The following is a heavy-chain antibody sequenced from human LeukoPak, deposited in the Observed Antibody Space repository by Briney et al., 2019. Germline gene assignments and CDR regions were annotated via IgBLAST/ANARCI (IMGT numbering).Heavy chain of an antibody. J-gene: IGHJ4*02. D-gene: IGHD6-13*01. V-gene: IGHV1-18*01. CDR1: GYTFTNYG. Sequence: ASEKVPCKASGYTFTNYGLTWVRQAPGQGLEWMGWISAYNGNTNYAQKLQGRVTMTTDTSTSTAYMELRSLRSDDTAVYYCARGSSSWSDYWGQGTLVTVSS. CDR3: ARGSSSWSDY. CDR2: ISAYNGNT.